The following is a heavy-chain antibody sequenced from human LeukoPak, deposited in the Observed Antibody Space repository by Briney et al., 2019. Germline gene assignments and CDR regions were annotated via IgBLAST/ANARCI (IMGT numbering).Heavy chain of an antibody. V-gene: IGHV3-33*01. CDR3: ARGVVVPAATGFARFDY. CDR2: IWYDGSNK. Sequence: GGSLRLSCAASGFTFSSYGMHWVRQAPGKGLEWVAVIWYDGSNKYYADSVKGRFTISRDNSKNTLYLQMNSLRAEDTAVYYCARGVVVPAATGFARFDYWGQGTLVTVSS. J-gene: IGHJ4*02. D-gene: IGHD2-2*01. CDR1: GFTFSSYG.